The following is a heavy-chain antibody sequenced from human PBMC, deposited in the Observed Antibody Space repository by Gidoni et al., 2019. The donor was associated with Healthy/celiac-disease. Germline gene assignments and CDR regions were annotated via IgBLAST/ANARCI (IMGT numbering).Heavy chain of an antibody. CDR1: GFTSSSYS. J-gene: IGHJ6*02. V-gene: IGHV3-48*01. Sequence: VQLVESRGGLVQPGASVRISCAASGFTSSSYSMNWVRQSPAKGLEWVSYISSSSSTIYYADTVKGRFTISRDNAKNSLYLQMNSLRAEDTAVYYCARVGYSYGFYYYYGMDVWGQGTTVTVSS. CDR2: ISSSSSTI. CDR3: ARVGYSYGFYYYYGMDV. D-gene: IGHD5-18*01.